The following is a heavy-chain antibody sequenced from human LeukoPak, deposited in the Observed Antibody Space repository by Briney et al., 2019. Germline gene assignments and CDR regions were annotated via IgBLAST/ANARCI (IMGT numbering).Heavy chain of an antibody. CDR2: ISSSGSTI. CDR1: GFTFSSYE. V-gene: IGHV3-48*03. J-gene: IGHJ6*03. Sequence: PGGSLRLSCAASGFTFSSYEMNWVRQAPGKGLEWVSYISSSGSTIYYADSVKGRFTISRDNAKNSLYLQMNSLRAEDTAVYYCASLKGSRSGYYYYYMDVWGKGTTVTISS. CDR3: ASLKGSRSGYYYYYMDV. D-gene: IGHD3-10*01.